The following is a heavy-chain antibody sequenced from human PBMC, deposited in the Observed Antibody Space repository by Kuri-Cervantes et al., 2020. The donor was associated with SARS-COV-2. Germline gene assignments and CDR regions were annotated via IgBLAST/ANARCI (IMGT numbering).Heavy chain of an antibody. D-gene: IGHD2-8*01. Sequence: GGSWRLSFAASGFTFSSYAMHWVRQAPGKGLEWVALISYDGTNKFYADSVKGRFTISRDNSRNTLYLQMNSLRAEDTAVFYCARPDCTINGVCFMDVWGQGTTVTVSS. V-gene: IGHV3-30-3*01. CDR2: ISYDGTNK. CDR1: GFTFSSYA. CDR3: ARPDCTINGVCFMDV. J-gene: IGHJ6*02.